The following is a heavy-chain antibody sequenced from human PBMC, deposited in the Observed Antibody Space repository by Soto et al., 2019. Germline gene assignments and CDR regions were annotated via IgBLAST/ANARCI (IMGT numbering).Heavy chain of an antibody. V-gene: IGHV3-23*01. J-gene: IGHJ5*02. D-gene: IGHD3-10*02. Sequence: GGSLRLSCAASGFTFSSHAMSWVRQAPGKGLEWVSAISGSGGSTYYADSVKGRFTISRDNSKNTLYLQMNSLRAEDTAVYYCAKTMSLGAEYLVDNWFDPWGQGTLVTVSS. CDR2: ISGSGGST. CDR3: AKTMSLGAEYLVDNWFDP. CDR1: GFTFSSHA.